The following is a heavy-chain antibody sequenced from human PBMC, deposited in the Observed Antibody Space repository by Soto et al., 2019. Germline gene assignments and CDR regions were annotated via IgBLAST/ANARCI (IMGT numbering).Heavy chain of an antibody. D-gene: IGHD4-17*01. V-gene: IGHV3-23*01. CDR1: GFTFSSYA. Sequence: PGGSLRLSCAASGFTFSSYAMSWVRQAPGKGLEWFLVISGSGGSTYYADSVKGRFTISRDNSKNTLYLQMNSLRAEDTAVYYCARGSLSATVTTYYYYYGMDVWGQGTTVTVSS. CDR3: ARGSLSATVTTYYYYYGMDV. J-gene: IGHJ6*02. CDR2: ISGSGGST.